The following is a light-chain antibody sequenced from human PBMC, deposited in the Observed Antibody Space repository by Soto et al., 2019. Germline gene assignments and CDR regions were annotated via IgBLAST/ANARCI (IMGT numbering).Light chain of an antibody. CDR2: LNSDGSH. CDR1: SGHSSYA. V-gene: IGLV4-69*01. CDR3: QTWGTGIPWV. Sequence: QPVLTQSPSASASLGASVTLTCTLRSGHSSYAIAWHQQQPEKGPRYLMKLNSDGSHSKGDGIPDRFSGSSSGAERYLTISSLQSEDEADYYCQTWGTGIPWVFGGGTKLTVL. J-gene: IGLJ3*02.